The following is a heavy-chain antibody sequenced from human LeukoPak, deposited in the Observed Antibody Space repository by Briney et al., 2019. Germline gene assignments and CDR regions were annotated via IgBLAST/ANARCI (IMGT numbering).Heavy chain of an antibody. D-gene: IGHD6-19*01. CDR2: ISSTSSYI. CDR1: GYTFSSFS. V-gene: IGHV3-21*01. J-gene: IGHJ4*02. Sequence: GGSLRVSCAVSGYTFSSFSMNWVRQAPGKGLEWVSSISSTSSYIYYADSVKGRFTISRDNSKNTLNLQMNSLRAEDTAVYYCAKHRWGAVASFDNWGQGTLVTVSS. CDR3: AKHRWGAVASFDN.